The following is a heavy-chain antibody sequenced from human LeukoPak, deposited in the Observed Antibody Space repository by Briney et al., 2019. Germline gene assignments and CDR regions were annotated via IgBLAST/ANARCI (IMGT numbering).Heavy chain of an antibody. V-gene: IGHV1-69*13. J-gene: IGHJ5*02. CDR2: IIPISGTA. D-gene: IGHD5-18*01. CDR3: AGGRGYSYGPKEP. CDR1: GGTFSSYA. Sequence: SVKVSCKASGGTFSSYAISWVRQAPGQGLEWMGGIIPISGTANYAQKFQGRVTITADESTTTAYTQLSSLRSEDTAVYYCAGGRGYSYGPKEPWGQGTLVTVSS.